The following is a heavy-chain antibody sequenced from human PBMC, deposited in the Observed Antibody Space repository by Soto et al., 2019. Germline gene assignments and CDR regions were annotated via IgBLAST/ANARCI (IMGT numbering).Heavy chain of an antibody. CDR1: GYTFTSYG. CDR2: INTYNGNT. Sequence: ASVKVSCKASGYTFTSYGISWVRQAPGQRLEWMGWINTYNGNTYYAQKMQARVTITRDTSASTAYMELSRLRSEDTAVYYCARSRVRGGYYFDYWGQGALVTVSS. V-gene: IGHV1-18*01. CDR3: ARSRVRGGYYFDY. D-gene: IGHD3-16*01. J-gene: IGHJ4*02.